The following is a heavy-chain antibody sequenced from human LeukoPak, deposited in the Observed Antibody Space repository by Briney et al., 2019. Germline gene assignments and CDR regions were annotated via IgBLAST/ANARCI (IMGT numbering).Heavy chain of an antibody. Sequence: PSETLSLTCTVSGGSISSSSYYWGWIRQPPGRGLEWIGEIYHSGSTNYNPSLKSRVTISVDKSRSQFSLKLTSVTAADTAVYYCARQIHGSSWFDYWGQGTLVTVSS. CDR3: ARQIHGSSWFDY. J-gene: IGHJ4*02. V-gene: IGHV4-39*07. CDR1: GGSISSSSYY. CDR2: IYHSGST. D-gene: IGHD6-13*01.